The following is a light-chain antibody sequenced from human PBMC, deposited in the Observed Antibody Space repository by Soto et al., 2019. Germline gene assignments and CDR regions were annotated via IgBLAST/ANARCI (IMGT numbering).Light chain of an antibody. CDR2: GAS. Sequence: DIQMTQSPSSVSASIGDTVTITCRASQDISILLAWYQQKPGRAPKLLIYGASTLESWVPSRFSGRGSGTDFTLTISSLQPEDFATYYCQQLNSYPLTFGGGTKVDI. J-gene: IGKJ4*01. CDR3: QQLNSYPLT. V-gene: IGKV1D-12*01. CDR1: QDISIL.